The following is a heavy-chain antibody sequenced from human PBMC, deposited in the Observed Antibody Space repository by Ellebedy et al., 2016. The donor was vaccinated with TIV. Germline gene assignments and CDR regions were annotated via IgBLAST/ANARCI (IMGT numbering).Heavy chain of an antibody. Sequence: SVKVSCXASGYTFTSYYMHWVRQAPGQGFEWMGGIIPIFGTANYAQKFQGRVTITADESTSTAYMELSSLRSEDTAVYYCARDWGYCSSTSCPYNWFDPWGQGTLVTVSS. CDR3: ARDWGYCSSTSCPYNWFDP. CDR2: IIPIFGTA. CDR1: GYTFTSYY. J-gene: IGHJ5*02. D-gene: IGHD2-2*01. V-gene: IGHV1-69*13.